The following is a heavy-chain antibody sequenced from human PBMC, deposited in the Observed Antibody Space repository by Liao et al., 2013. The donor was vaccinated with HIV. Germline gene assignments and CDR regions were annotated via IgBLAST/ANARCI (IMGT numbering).Heavy chain of an antibody. CDR2: INYSGST. V-gene: IGHV4-39*07. CDR3: ASRITISGVAIPHALDV. CDR1: GGSISSSSYY. D-gene: IGHD3-3*01. J-gene: IGHJ3*01. Sequence: QLQLQESGPGLVKPSETLSLTCTVSGGSISSSSYYWGWIRQPPGKGLEWLGSINYSGSTYYNPSLKSRVTISLDTSKTQFSLKLSSVTAADTAVYYCASRITISGVAIPHALDVWGQGTMVAVSS.